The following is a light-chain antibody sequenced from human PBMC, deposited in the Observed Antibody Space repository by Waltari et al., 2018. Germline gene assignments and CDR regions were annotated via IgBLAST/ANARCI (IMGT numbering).Light chain of an antibody. CDR3: SSYADSNNLV. CDR1: SSDTGGYNY. CDR2: EVS. J-gene: IGLJ2*01. Sequence: QSALTQPPSASGSPGQSVTISCTRTSSDTGGYNYVSWYQQHPGKAPKLMIYEVSKRPSGVPDRFSGSKSGNTASLTVSGLQAEDEADYYCSSYADSNNLVFGGGTKLTVL. V-gene: IGLV2-8*01.